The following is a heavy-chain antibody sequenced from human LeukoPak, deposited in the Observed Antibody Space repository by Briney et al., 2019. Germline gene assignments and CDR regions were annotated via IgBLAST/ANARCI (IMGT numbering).Heavy chain of an antibody. CDR2: ISSSGSTI. D-gene: IGHD3-10*01. V-gene: IGHV3-11*01. Sequence: GGSLRLSCAASGFTFSDYYMSWIRQAPGKGLEWVSYISSSGSTIYYADSVKGRFTISRDNAKNSLYLQMNSLRAEDTAVYYCARVRHSQYGSGSYQGMDVWGQGTTVTVSS. CDR1: GFTFSDYY. J-gene: IGHJ6*02. CDR3: ARVRHSQYGSGSYQGMDV.